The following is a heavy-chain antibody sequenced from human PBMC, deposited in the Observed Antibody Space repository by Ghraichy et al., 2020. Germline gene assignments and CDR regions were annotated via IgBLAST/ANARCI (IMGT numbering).Heavy chain of an antibody. CDR3: ARHLWFRGGYYFDY. J-gene: IGHJ4*02. CDR1: GGSISSYY. V-gene: IGHV4-59*08. CDR2: IYNSGST. D-gene: IGHD3-10*01. Sequence: SETLSLTCTVSGGSISSYYWSWIRQPPGKGLEWIGYIYNSGSTNYSPSLKSRVTISVDTSKNQFSLKLSSVTAADTAVYYCARHLWFRGGYYFDYWGQGTLGTVSS.